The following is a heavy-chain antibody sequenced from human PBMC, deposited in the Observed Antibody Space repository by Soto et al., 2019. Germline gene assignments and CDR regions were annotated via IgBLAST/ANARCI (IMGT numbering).Heavy chain of an antibody. J-gene: IGHJ6*02. CDR3: AKDPYSSSRIYGMDV. Sequence: SLRLSCAASGFTFSSYAMSWVRQAPGKGREWVSAISGSGGSTYYADSVKGRFTISRDNSKNTLYLQLNSLRAEDTAVYYCAKDPYSSSRIYGMDVWGQGTTVTVSS. V-gene: IGHV3-23*01. D-gene: IGHD6-13*01. CDR2: ISGSGGST. CDR1: GFTFSSYA.